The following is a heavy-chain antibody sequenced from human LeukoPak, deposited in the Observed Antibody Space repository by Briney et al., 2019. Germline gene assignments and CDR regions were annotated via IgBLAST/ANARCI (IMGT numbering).Heavy chain of an antibody. CDR2: ISSSSSYI. J-gene: IGHJ6*03. CDR3: AREISGPLAAAGGYYYYYMDV. Sequence: GGSLRLSCAASGFTFNSYSMNWVRQAPGKGLEWVSSISSSSSYIYYADSVKGRFTISRDNAKNSLYLQMNSLRAEDTAVYYCAREISGPLAAAGGYYYYYMDVWGKGTTVTISS. CDR1: GFTFNSYS. V-gene: IGHV3-21*01. D-gene: IGHD6-13*01.